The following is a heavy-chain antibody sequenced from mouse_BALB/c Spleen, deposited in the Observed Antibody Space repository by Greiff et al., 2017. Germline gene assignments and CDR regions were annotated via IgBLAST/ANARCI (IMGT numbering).Heavy chain of an antibody. CDR1: GYSITSDYA. V-gene: IGHV3-2*02. CDR2: ISYSGST. CDR3: ARISEYAMDY. Sequence: EVQLQQSGPGLVKPSQSLSLTCTVTGYSITSDYAWNWIRQFPGNKLEWMGYISYSGSTSYNPSLKSRISITRDTSKNQFFLQLNSVTTEDTATYYCARISEYAMDYWGQGTSVTVSS. J-gene: IGHJ4*01.